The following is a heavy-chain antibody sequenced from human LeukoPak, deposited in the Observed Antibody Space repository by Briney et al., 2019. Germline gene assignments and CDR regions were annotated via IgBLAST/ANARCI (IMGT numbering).Heavy chain of an antibody. V-gene: IGHV3-23*01. CDR2: ISGSGGST. D-gene: IGHD1-7*01. Sequence: GGSLRLSCAASGFTFSGYAMSWVRQAPGKGLEWVSAISGSGGSTYYADSVKGRFTISRDNSKNTLYLQMNSLRAEDTAVYYCAKVGRELPHVYWGQGTLVTVSS. CDR3: AKVGRELPHVY. CDR1: GFTFSGYA. J-gene: IGHJ4*02.